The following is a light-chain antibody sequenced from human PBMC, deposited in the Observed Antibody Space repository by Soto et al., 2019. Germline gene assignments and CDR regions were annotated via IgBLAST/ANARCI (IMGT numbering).Light chain of an antibody. CDR3: QQRSNWPGT. J-gene: IGKJ4*01. CDR2: DAS. V-gene: IGKV3-11*01. CDR1: QSVSSY. Sequence: EIVLTQSPTTLSLSPGERATLSCRASQSVSSYLAWYQQKSGQAPRLLIYDASNRATGIPARFSGSGSGTDFTLTIRSLEPEDFAGYYCQQRSNWPGTFGGGTKVEIK.